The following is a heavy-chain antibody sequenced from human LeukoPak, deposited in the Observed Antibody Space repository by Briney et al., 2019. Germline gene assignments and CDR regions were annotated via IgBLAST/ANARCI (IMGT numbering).Heavy chain of an antibody. V-gene: IGHV3-21*01. Sequence: GGSLRLSCAASGFTFSSYAMSWVRQTPGKGLEWVSSISSSSSYIYYADSVKGRFTISRDNAKNSLYLQMNSLRAEDTAVYYCARGPGGYCSSTSCHPDWFDPWGQGTLVTVSS. CDR3: ARGPGGYCSSTSCHPDWFDP. J-gene: IGHJ5*02. CDR1: GFTFSSYA. D-gene: IGHD2-2*01. CDR2: ISSSSSYI.